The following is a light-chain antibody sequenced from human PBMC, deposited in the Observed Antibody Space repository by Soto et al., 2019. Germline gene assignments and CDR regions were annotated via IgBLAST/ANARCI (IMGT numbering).Light chain of an antibody. Sequence: DIQMTQSPTSLSASVGDRVTITCRASQDIRNFVAWYQQKPGKAPKLLIYAASTLQSGVPSRFSGSGSGTDFTLTINSLQPEDVETYSCQKYSSVPVFGPGTKWKSN. CDR3: QKYSSVPV. CDR1: QDIRNF. CDR2: AAS. J-gene: IGKJ3*01. V-gene: IGKV1-27*01.